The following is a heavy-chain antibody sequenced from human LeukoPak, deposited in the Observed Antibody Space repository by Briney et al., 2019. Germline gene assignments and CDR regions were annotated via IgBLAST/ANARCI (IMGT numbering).Heavy chain of an antibody. J-gene: IGHJ2*01. CDR1: DGSFSSYY. D-gene: IGHD6-13*01. CDR3: AALAAAGSPDWYFDL. V-gene: IGHV4-34*01. Sequence: PSETLSLTCAVYDGSFSSYYWSCIRQPPGKALEWLGEINYSGSTTYNPSLKSRVTISVDTSKNQFSLRLSSVTAADSAMYYCAALAAAGSPDWYFDLWGRGTLVTVSS. CDR2: INYSGST.